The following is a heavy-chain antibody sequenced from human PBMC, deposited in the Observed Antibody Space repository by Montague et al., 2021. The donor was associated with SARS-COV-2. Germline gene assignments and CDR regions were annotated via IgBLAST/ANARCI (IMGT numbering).Heavy chain of an antibody. J-gene: IGHJ4*02. CDR2: IYTSGTT. CDR3: ARGSWFGGFF. Sequence: SETLSLTCTVSGDSISGYYWNWIRRPAGKALEWIGRIYTSGTTDYNPSLKSRVTMSVDTSKNQISLKLNSVTAADTAIYFCARGSWFGGFFWGQGTLVAVSS. CDR1: GDSISGYY. V-gene: IGHV4-4*07. D-gene: IGHD3-10*01.